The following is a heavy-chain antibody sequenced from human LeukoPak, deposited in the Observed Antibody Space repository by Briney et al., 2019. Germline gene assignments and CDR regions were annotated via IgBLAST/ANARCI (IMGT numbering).Heavy chain of an antibody. CDR1: GFTFSSYS. D-gene: IGHD4-17*01. V-gene: IGHV3-21*01. CDR2: ISSSSSYI. Sequence: PGGSLRLSCAASGFTFSSYSMNWVRQAPGKGLEWVSSISSSSSYIYYADSVKGRFTISRDNAKNSLYLQMNSLRAEDTAVYYCAREENGDFPYYYYYMDAWGKGTTVTVSS. CDR3: AREENGDFPYYYYYMDA. J-gene: IGHJ6*03.